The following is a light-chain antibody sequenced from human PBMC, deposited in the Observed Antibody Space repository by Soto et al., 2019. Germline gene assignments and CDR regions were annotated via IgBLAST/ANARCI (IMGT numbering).Light chain of an antibody. J-gene: IGKJ2*02. Sequence: DIVMTQSPLSLPVTPGGPASISCRSSQSLLHSNGYNYLDWYLQKPGQSPQLLIYLDSNRASGVPDRFSGSGSGTDFTLKISRVEAEDVGVYYCMQALQSPRTFGQGTKLEIK. CDR2: LDS. CDR3: MQALQSPRT. CDR1: QSLLHSNGYNY. V-gene: IGKV2-28*01.